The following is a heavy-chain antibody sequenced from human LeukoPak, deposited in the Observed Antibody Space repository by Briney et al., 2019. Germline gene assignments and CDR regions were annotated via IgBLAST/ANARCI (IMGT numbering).Heavy chain of an antibody. Sequence: GGSLRLSCSASGFTFSTYNMYWVRQAPGKGLEYVSTISSNGGSTYYADSVKGRFTISRDNSKNTLYLEMSSLRAEDTAVYYCVKAVGGWPDDWGLGTLVTVSS. D-gene: IGHD1-26*01. CDR1: GFTFSTYN. CDR3: VKAVGGWPDD. J-gene: IGHJ4*02. V-gene: IGHV3-64D*06. CDR2: ISSNGGST.